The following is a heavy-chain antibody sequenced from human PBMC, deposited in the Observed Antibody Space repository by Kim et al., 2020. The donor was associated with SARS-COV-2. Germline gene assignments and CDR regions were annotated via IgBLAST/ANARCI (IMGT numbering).Heavy chain of an antibody. J-gene: IGHJ5*02. CDR2: IGTNGETV. CDR3: AKMGTIGWGHFDR. D-gene: IGHD6-19*01. CDR1: GFTFSTSA. V-gene: IGHV3-23*01. Sequence: GGSLRLSCAASGFTFSTSAMSWVRQAPGKGLEWVSDIGTNGETVHYSDFVKGRFTISRDNSKSTLYLQMNSLGAEDTALYYCAKMGTIGWGHFDRCGQGALVTVSS.